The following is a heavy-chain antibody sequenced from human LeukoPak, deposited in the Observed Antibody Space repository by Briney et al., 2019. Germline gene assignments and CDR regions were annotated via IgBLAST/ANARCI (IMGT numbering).Heavy chain of an antibody. CDR1: GYSFTSYW. CDR3: ARRFHWVWFEEKYNWFDP. V-gene: IGHV5-51*01. J-gene: IGHJ5*02. D-gene: IGHD3-10*01. CDR2: IYPGDSDT. Sequence: GESLKISCKGSGYSFTSYWIGWVRQMPGKGLEWMGIIYPGDSDTRYSPSFQGQVTISADKSISTAYLQWSSLKASDTAMYYCARRFHWVWFEEKYNWFDPWGQGTLVIVSS.